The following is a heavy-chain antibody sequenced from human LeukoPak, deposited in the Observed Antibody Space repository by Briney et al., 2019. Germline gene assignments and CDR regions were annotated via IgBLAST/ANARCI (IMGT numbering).Heavy chain of an antibody. D-gene: IGHD3-22*01. CDR3: ARVLTRYYDSSGPIDAFDI. Sequence: PGGSLRLSCAASGFTFSSHWMHWVRQAPGKGLVWVSRINSDGSSTSYADSVKGRFTISRDNAKNTLYLQMNNLRAEDTAVYYCARVLTRYYDSSGPIDAFDIWGQGTMVTVSS. CDR1: GFTFSSHW. V-gene: IGHV3-74*01. CDR2: INSDGSST. J-gene: IGHJ3*02.